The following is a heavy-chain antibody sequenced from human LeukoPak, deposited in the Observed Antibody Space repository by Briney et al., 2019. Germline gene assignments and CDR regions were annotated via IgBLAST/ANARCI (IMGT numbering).Heavy chain of an antibody. CDR1: GYTFTGYY. CDR2: INPNSGGT. J-gene: IGHJ3*02. Sequence: EASVKVSCKASGYTFTGYYMDWVRQAPGQGLEWMGWINPNSGGTNYAQKFQGWVTMTRDTSISTAYMELSRLRSDNTAVYYCARAGTTLFEVGFDIWGQGTMVTVSS. D-gene: IGHD1-1*01. V-gene: IGHV1-2*04. CDR3: ARAGTTLFEVGFDI.